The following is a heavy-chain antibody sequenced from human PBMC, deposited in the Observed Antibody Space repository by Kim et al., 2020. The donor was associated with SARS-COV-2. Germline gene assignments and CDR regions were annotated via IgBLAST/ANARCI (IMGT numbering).Heavy chain of an antibody. V-gene: IGHV3-11*06. Sequence: KCRFTISRDNAKNSLYLQMNSLRAEDTAVYYCARGGDCSSTSCYKNQFDYWGQGTLVTVSS. CDR3: ARGGDCSSTSCYKNQFDY. J-gene: IGHJ4*02. D-gene: IGHD2-2*02.